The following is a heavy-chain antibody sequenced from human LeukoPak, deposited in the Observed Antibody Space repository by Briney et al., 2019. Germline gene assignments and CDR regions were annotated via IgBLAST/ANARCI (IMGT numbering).Heavy chain of an antibody. CDR3: ATGIAIIPAGVNDY. Sequence: PGGSLRLSCAASGFTFSSYWMHWVRQAPGKGLVWVSRINSDGSSTSYADSVKGRFTISRDNAKNTLYLQMNSLRAEDTAVYYCATGIAIIPAGVNDYWGQGTLVTVSS. CDR2: INSDGSST. J-gene: IGHJ4*02. V-gene: IGHV3-74*01. CDR1: GFTFSSYW. D-gene: IGHD2-2*01.